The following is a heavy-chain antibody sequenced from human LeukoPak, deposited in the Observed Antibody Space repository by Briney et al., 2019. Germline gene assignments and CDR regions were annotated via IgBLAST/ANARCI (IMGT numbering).Heavy chain of an antibody. Sequence: ASVKVSCKASGYTFTSYAMHWVRQAPGQRLEWMGWISAGNGNTKYSQKFQGRVTITRDTSASTAYMELSSLRSEDTAVYYCAREGDSSSWYVLYYGMDVWGKGTTVTVSS. CDR1: GYTFTSYA. CDR3: AREGDSSSWYVLYYGMDV. D-gene: IGHD6-13*01. CDR2: ISAGNGNT. J-gene: IGHJ6*04. V-gene: IGHV1-3*01.